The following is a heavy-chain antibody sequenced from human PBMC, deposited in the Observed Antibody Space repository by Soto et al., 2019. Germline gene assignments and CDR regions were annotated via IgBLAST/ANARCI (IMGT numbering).Heavy chain of an antibody. CDR1: GGSISSYY. V-gene: IGHV4-4*07. J-gene: IGHJ5*02. CDR2: IYTSGST. D-gene: IGHD3-10*01. Sequence: QVQLQESGPGLVKPSETLSLTCTVSGGSISSYYWSWIRQPAGKGLEWIGRIYTSGSTNYNPSLNSRVTMSVDTSKNQFSLKLSSVTAADTAVYYCAREGAYYGSGKGIDPWGQGTLVTVSS. CDR3: AREGAYYGSGKGIDP.